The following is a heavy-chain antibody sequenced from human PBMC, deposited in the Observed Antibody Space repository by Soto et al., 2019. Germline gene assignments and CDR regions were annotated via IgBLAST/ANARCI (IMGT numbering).Heavy chain of an antibody. Sequence: EVQLLESGGGLVQPGGSLRLSCAASGFTFSSYAMTWVRQAPGKGLEWVSVISGSGGSAYYADSAKGRFTISRDNSKNTVFLQMNSLRVEDTAVYYCAKALGYFGSGSYYKLYGMDVWDQGTTVTVSS. CDR3: AKALGYFGSGSYYKLYGMDV. D-gene: IGHD3-10*01. V-gene: IGHV3-23*01. CDR2: ISGSGGSA. J-gene: IGHJ6*02. CDR1: GFTFSSYA.